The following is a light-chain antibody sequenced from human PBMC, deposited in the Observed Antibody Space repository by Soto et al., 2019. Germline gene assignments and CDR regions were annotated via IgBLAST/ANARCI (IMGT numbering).Light chain of an antibody. Sequence: EIVLTQSPATLSLSPGERATLSCRASQSVSSYLAWYQQKPGQAPRLLIYDASNRATGIPARFSGSGSWTDFTLTISSLEPEDFAVYYCQQRSNWPPYMYTFGQGTKLEIK. CDR1: QSVSSY. CDR2: DAS. V-gene: IGKV3-11*01. J-gene: IGKJ2*01. CDR3: QQRSNWPPYMYT.